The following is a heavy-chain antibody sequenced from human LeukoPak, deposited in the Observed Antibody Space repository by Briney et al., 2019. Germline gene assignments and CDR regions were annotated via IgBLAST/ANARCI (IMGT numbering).Heavy chain of an antibody. J-gene: IGHJ4*02. CDR1: GYTFTGYY. D-gene: IGHD3-22*01. CDR3: ARDGSITYYYDSSGDYYFDY. CDR2: INPNSGGT. Sequence: ASVKVSCKASGYTFTGYYMHWVRQAPGQGLEWMGWINPNSGGTNYAQKFQGWVTMTRDTSISTAYMELSRLRSDDTAVYYCARDGSITYYYDSSGDYYFDYWGQGTLVTVSS. V-gene: IGHV1-2*04.